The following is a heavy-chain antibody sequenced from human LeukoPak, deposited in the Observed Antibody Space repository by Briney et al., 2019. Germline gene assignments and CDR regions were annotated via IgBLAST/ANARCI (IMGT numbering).Heavy chain of an antibody. CDR2: INANSGGT. Sequence: GASVKVSCKTSGYTSNSYGISWVRQAPGQGLEWMGWINANSGGTNYAQNLQGRVTMTTDTSTSTAYMELRSLRYDDTAVYYCARENLSGPWPDYWGQGTLVIVSS. D-gene: IGHD2/OR15-2a*01. CDR3: ARENLSGPWPDY. CDR1: GYTSNSYG. V-gene: IGHV1-18*01. J-gene: IGHJ4*02.